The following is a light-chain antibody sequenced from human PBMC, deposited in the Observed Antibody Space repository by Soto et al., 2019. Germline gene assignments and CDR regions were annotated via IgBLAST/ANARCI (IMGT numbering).Light chain of an antibody. Sequence: QAVVTQESSFSVSPGGTVTLTCGLISGSVSTAHNPNLYQQTPGQAPRTLIYSTSTRASGVPDRFSGSILGNKAALPITGAQADDQSAYYCALFMGNGISVFGTGTKLTVL. CDR2: STS. CDR3: ALFMGNGISV. CDR1: SGSVSTAHN. V-gene: IGLV8-61*01. J-gene: IGLJ1*01.